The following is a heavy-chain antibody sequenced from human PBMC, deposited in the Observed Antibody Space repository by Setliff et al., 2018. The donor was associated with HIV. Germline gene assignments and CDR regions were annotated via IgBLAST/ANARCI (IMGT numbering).Heavy chain of an antibody. CDR1: EFTFSSYA. CDR2: IYSGGST. D-gene: IGHD1-26*01. CDR3: ARGLGARPSVHFDY. V-gene: IGHV3-66*02. J-gene: IGHJ4*02. Sequence: GGSLRLSCATSEFTFSSYAMGWVRQAPEKGLEWVSVIYSGGSTYYADSVKGRFTISRDNSKNTLYLQMNSLRAEDTAVYYCARGLGARPSVHFDYWGQGTLVTVSS.